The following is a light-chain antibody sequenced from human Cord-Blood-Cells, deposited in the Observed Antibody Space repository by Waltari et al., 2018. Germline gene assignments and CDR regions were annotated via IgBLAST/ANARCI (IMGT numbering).Light chain of an antibody. Sequence: DIVMTQSPDSLAVSLGERATINCKSRQSVLYSPNNQNYLAWYQQKPGQPPKLLIYWASTRESGVPDRFSGSGSGTDFTLTISSLQAEDVAVYYCQQYYSTPFTFGPGTKVDIK. J-gene: IGKJ3*01. V-gene: IGKV4-1*01. CDR2: WAS. CDR1: QSVLYSPNNQNY. CDR3: QQYYSTPFT.